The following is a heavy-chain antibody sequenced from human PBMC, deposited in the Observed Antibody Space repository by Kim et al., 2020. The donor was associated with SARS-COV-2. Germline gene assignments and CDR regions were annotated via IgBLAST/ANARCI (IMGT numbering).Heavy chain of an antibody. CDR2: IDHSGST. J-gene: IGHJ4*02. Sequence: SETLSLICAVYGGSFSGYYWTWIRQSPGKGLEWIGQIDHSGSTNYSPSLKSRVSISVDTSKNQFSLNLKSMTAADTAVYYCTRGKVIIPAVNYLDSWGRG. V-gene: IGHV4-34*01. D-gene: IGHD3-3*01. CDR1: GGSFSGYY. CDR3: TRGKVIIPAVNYLDS.